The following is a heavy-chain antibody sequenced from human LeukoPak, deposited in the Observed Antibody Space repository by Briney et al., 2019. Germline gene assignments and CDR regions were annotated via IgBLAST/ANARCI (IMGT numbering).Heavy chain of an antibody. CDR3: ARDRYYYDSSGRNYYYYMDV. CDR2: ISAYNGNT. J-gene: IGHJ6*03. V-gene: IGHV1-18*01. CDR1: GYTFTSYG. D-gene: IGHD3-22*01. Sequence: ASVKVSCKASGYTFTSYGISWVRQAPGQGLEWMGWISAYNGNTNYAQKLQGRVTMTRDMSTSTVYMELSSLRSEDTAVYYCARDRYYYDSSGRNYYYYMDVWGKGTTVTVSS.